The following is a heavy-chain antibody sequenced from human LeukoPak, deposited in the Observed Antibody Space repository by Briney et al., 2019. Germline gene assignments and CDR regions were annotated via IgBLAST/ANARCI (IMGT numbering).Heavy chain of an antibody. J-gene: IGHJ4*02. CDR3: ARDIYCGDDCSSY. V-gene: IGHV3-30-3*01. Sequence: PGRSLRLSCAASGFIFSTYAMHWVRQAPGKGLEWVAVISYDGTNKFYADSVKGRFTISRDDSKSIVSLQMNSLSAEDTAVYYCARDIYCGDDCSSYWGQGTLVTVSS. CDR2: ISYDGTNK. D-gene: IGHD2-21*02. CDR1: GFIFSTYA.